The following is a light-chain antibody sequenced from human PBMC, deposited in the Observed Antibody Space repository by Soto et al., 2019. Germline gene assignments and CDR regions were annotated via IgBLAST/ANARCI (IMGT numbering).Light chain of an antibody. J-gene: IGKJ2*01. CDR3: LQDYNYPFT. CDR2: GAS. CDR1: QDIRKD. Sequence: ALQMTQSPSSLSASVGDRVTITCRASQDIRKDLGWYQQKPGKAPKILIYGASTLQSGVPSRFSGSGSGTDFTLTISSLQPEDFAAYYCLQDYNYPFTFGQGTKLYIK. V-gene: IGKV1-6*01.